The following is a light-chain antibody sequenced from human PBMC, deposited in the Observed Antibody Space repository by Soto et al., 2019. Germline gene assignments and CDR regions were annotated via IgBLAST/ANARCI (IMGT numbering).Light chain of an antibody. CDR1: QSVGRY. CDR2: DAS. CDR3: QQRNNWPPIT. J-gene: IGKJ5*01. V-gene: IGKV3-11*01. Sequence: ENVLTQSPAILSLSPGDTATVSCRASQSVGRYLAWYQQKPGQAPRLVIYDASNRATGVPDRFSGSGSGTDFTLSISHLEPEDFAVYYCQQRNNWPPITFGQGTR.